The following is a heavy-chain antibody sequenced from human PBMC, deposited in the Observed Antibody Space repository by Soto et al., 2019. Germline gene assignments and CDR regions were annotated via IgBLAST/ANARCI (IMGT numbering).Heavy chain of an antibody. Sequence: EVQLVESGGGLVQPGGSLRLSCAASGLIFSDYHMDWVRQAPGKGWEWVGRIRRQANSYTTEYAASVKGRFTISRDDSKNSLYLQMNSLKSEDTYVYYCAMLGGWSGGSSGMDVWGQGTTVTVSS. J-gene: IGHJ6*02. CDR2: IRRQANSYTT. CDR1: GLIFSDYH. V-gene: IGHV3-72*01. D-gene: IGHD6-19*01. CDR3: AMLGGWSGGSSGMDV.